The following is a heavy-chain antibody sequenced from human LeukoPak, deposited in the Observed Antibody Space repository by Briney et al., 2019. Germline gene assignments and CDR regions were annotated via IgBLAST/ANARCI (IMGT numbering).Heavy chain of an antibody. Sequence: ASVKVSCKASGYTFTGYYIYWVRQAPGQGLTWVGYIKPDSGGTNTAQKFQGRVTMTRDTSIRTVYLGLSSLRSDDTAVYYCARDVSPGRTGSELDFWGQGTLVTVSS. D-gene: IGHD3/OR15-3a*01. V-gene: IGHV1-2*02. CDR2: IKPDSGGT. CDR1: GYTFTGYY. CDR3: ARDVSPGRTGSELDF. J-gene: IGHJ4*02.